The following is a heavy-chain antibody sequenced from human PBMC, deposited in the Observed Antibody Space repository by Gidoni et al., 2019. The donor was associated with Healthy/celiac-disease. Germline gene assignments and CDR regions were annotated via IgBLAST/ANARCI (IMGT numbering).Heavy chain of an antibody. J-gene: IGHJ4*02. CDR3: AGPLYGSGSYYNVIPFDY. V-gene: IGHV4-39*01. D-gene: IGHD3-10*01. Sequence: QLQLQESGPGLVKPSETLSLTCTVSGGSISSSSYYWGWIRQPPGKGLEWIGSIYYSGSTYYNPALKSRVTISVDTSKNQFSLKLSSVTAADTAVYYCAGPLYGSGSYYNVIPFDYWGQGTLVTVSS. CDR2: IYYSGST. CDR1: GGSISSSSYY.